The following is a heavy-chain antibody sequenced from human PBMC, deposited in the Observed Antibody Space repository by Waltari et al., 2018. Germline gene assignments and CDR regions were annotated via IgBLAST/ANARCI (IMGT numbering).Heavy chain of an antibody. CDR3: AGLRDFWSGYALDV. Sequence: QVHLVESGGGLVKPGGSLRLSCAASGFTFSDYYMNWIRQAPGKGLEGVSYISSTGTTIYSADSVKGRHTMSRDNAKNSLYLQMDSLRAEDTAVYYCAGLRDFWSGYALDVWGQGTVVTVS. D-gene: IGHD3-3*01. J-gene: IGHJ3*01. CDR2: ISSTGTTI. CDR1: GFTFSDYY. V-gene: IGHV3-11*04.